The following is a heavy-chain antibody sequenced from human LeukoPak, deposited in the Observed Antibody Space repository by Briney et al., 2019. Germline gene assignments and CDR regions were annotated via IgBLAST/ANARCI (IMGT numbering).Heavy chain of an antibody. CDR1: GFTFSSYA. CDR2: ISGSGGST. CDR3: ARAAYYYDSSGNYDY. J-gene: IGHJ4*02. V-gene: IGHV3-23*01. D-gene: IGHD3-22*01. Sequence: GGSLRLFCAASGFTFSSYAMSWVRQAPGKGLEWVSAISGSGGSTYYADSVKGRFTISRDNSKNTLYLQMNSLRAEDTAVYYCARAAYYYDSSGNYDYWGQGTLVTVSS.